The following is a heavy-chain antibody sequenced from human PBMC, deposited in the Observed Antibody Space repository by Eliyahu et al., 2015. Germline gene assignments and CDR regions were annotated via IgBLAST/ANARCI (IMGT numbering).Heavy chain of an antibody. J-gene: IGHJ5*02. Sequence: QVQLVQSGAEXKKPGSSVKVXXKAXGGTXSXYTXSXVRQAPGQGLXWMGRIIPILGIANYAQKFQGRVTITADKSTSTAYMELSSLRSEDTAVYYCARVPSYGSGSNWFDPWGQGTLVTVSS. CDR3: ARVPSYGSGSNWFDP. D-gene: IGHD5-18*01. V-gene: IGHV1-69*02. CDR1: GGTXSXYT. CDR2: IIPILGIA.